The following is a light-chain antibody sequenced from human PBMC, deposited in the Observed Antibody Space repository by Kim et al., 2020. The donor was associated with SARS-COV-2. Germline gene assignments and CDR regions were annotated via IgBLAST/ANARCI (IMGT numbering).Light chain of an antibody. V-gene: IGKV3-20*01. CDR3: QQYGSSPPRT. Sequence: EIVLTQSPGTLSLSPGERATLSCRASQSVSSSYLAWYQQKPGQAPRLLIYGASSRATGIPDRFSRSGSGTDFTLTISRLEPEDFAVYYCQQYGSSPPRTFGQGTKVDIK. CDR1: QSVSSSY. J-gene: IGKJ1*01. CDR2: GAS.